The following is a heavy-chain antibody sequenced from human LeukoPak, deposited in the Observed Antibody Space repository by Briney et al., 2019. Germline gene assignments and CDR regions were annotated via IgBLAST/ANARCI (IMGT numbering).Heavy chain of an antibody. CDR2: INPSGDGT. J-gene: IGHJ5*02. V-gene: IGHV1-46*01. CDR3: AKETPNTGWFDP. Sequence: ASVEVSCKASGHTFTTYYVHLVRQAPGQGLEWMGVINPSGDGTNYPQRFQGRVTLTRDTSTSTVYMGLSSLRSEDTAIYYCAKETPNTGWFDPWGQGTLVTVSS. D-gene: IGHD1-14*01. CDR1: GHTFTTYY.